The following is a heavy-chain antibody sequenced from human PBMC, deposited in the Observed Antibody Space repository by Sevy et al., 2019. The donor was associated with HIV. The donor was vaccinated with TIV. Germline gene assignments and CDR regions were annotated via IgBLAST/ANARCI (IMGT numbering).Heavy chain of an antibody. Sequence: SSPTLVNPTQTLTLTCTFSGFSLSTSRVGVGRIRQPPGKAVEWLAFIYWNDDKRYTPSLKSRLTITKVTSKNRVVLTSTNMDPVNTATYYCAHPGYSGGWYYFDYWGQGTLVTVSS. CDR1: GFSLSTSRVG. J-gene: IGHJ4*02. V-gene: IGHV2-5*01. D-gene: IGHD6-19*01. CDR3: AHPGYSGGWYYFDY. CDR2: IYWNDDK.